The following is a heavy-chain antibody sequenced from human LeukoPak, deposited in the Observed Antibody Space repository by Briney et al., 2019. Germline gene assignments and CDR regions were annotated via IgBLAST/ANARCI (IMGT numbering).Heavy chain of an antibody. CDR3: AREVVPAAFAMDV. Sequence: SENLSLNCTVSAGSISSGGYYWYWIRQHPGKGLEWIGYIYYSGSTYYNPSIKSRLTISVDTSKNQFSLKLSSVTAADTAVYYCAREVVPAAFAMDVWGQGTTVTVSS. CDR1: AGSISSGGYY. D-gene: IGHD2-2*01. J-gene: IGHJ6*02. V-gene: IGHV4-31*03. CDR2: IYYSGST.